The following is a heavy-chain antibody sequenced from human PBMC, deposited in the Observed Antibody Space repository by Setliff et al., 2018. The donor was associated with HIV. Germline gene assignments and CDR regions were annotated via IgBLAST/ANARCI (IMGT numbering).Heavy chain of an antibody. CDR3: SKPYYDISGYYFYYFDY. Sequence: SETLSLTCTVSGGSVSSRSNYWGWIRQPPGKGLEWIGTIYYTGTTYYNPSLQSRVTLSVNTSKNQFSLKLSSVTAADTAFYYCSKPYYDISGYYFYYFDYWGQGTLVTVSS. CDR1: GGSVSSRSNY. V-gene: IGHV4-39*01. CDR2: IYYTGTT. J-gene: IGHJ4*02. D-gene: IGHD3-22*01.